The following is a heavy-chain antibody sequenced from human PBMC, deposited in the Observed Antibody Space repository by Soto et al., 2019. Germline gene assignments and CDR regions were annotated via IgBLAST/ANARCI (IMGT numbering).Heavy chain of an antibody. CDR2: ISAYNGNT. CDR1: GYTFTSYG. J-gene: IGHJ4*02. Sequence: ASVKVSCKASGYTFTSYGISWVRQAPGQGLEWMGWISAYNGNTNYAQKLQGRVTMTTDTSTSTAYMELRSLRSDDTAVYYCARDWDSSSWSPPPDYWGQGTLVTVSS. CDR3: ARDWDSSSWSPPPDY. D-gene: IGHD6-13*01. V-gene: IGHV1-18*01.